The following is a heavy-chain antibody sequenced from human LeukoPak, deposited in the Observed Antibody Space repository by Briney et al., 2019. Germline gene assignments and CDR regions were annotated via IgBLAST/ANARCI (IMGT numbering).Heavy chain of an antibody. CDR1: GFTFSNYD. D-gene: IGHD6-19*01. CDR3: ARVGSAWSYFDS. V-gene: IGHV3-33*01. J-gene: IGHJ4*02. CDR2: IFYDGSNK. Sequence: GGSLRLSCAASGFTFSNYDMHWVRQAPGKGLEWVAVIFYDGSNKYSADSVKGRFTISRDNSENTLFLQMNSLRAEDTAVYYCARVGSAWSYFDSWGQGTLVTVSS.